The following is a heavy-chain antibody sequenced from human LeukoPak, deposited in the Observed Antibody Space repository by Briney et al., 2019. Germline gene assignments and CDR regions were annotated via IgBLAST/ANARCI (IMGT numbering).Heavy chain of an antibody. D-gene: IGHD2-2*01. CDR3: AREARRYCSSTSCCGPRESDNYYGMDV. CDR2: INPSGGST. V-gene: IGHV1-46*01. J-gene: IGHJ6*02. CDR1: GYTFTSYY. Sequence: ASVKVSCKASGYTFTSYYMHWVRQAPGQGLEWMGIINPSGGSTSYARKFQGRVTMTRDTSTSTVYMELSSLRSEDTAVYYCAREARRYCSSTSCCGPRESDNYYGMDVWGQGTTVTVSS.